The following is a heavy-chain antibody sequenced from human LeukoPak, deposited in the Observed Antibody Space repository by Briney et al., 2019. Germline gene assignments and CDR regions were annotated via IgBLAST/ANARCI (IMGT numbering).Heavy chain of an antibody. CDR2: ISNDGSKK. D-gene: IGHD5-18*01. J-gene: IGHJ4*02. CDR1: GFTFSSYG. CDR3: AKDRYSNAFEYSDS. Sequence: GGSLRLSCAASGFTFSSYGMHWVRQAPGKGLEWVAVISNDGSKKYYADSVKGRFTISRDNSKNTLSLQVSSLRAEDTAVYYCAKDRYSNAFEYSDSWGQGTLVTVSS. V-gene: IGHV3-30*18.